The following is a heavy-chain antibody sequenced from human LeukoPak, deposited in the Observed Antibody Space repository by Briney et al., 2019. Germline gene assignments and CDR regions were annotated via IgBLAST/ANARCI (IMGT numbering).Heavy chain of an antibody. Sequence: SETLSLTCAVYGGSFSGYYWSWIRQPPGKGLEWIGEINHSGSTSYNPSLKSRVTISVDTSKNQFSLKLSSVTAADTAVYYCARDYYGSGSYPSPYYYYYYMDVWGKGTTVTISS. CDR3: ARDYYGSGSYPSPYYYYYYMDV. D-gene: IGHD3-10*01. V-gene: IGHV4-34*01. CDR2: INHSGST. J-gene: IGHJ6*03. CDR1: GGSFSGYY.